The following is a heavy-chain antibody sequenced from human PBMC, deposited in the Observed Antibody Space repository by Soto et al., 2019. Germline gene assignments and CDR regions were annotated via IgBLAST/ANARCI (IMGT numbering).Heavy chain of an antibody. D-gene: IGHD1-26*01. V-gene: IGHV1-2*02. CDR1: GYTFTGYY. Sequence: ASVKVSCKASGYTFTGYYMHWVRQAPGQGLEWMGWINPNSGGTNYAQKFQGRVTMTRDTSISTAYMELSRLRSDDTAVYYCARGHSGSLSGYYGMDVWAQGTPVTVSS. CDR3: ARGHSGSLSGYYGMDV. J-gene: IGHJ6*02. CDR2: INPNSGGT.